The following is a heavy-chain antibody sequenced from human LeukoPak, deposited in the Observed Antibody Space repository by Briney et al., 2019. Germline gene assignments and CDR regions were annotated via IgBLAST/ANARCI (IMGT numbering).Heavy chain of an antibody. D-gene: IGHD3-22*01. J-gene: IGHJ4*02. CDR3: AKRKYDSSGYYPDY. CDR2: ISGSGGST. CDR1: GFTFSSYA. V-gene: IGHV3-23*01. Sequence: GGSLRLSCAASGFTFSSYAMSWVRQAPGKGLEWVSAISGSGGSTYYADSVKGRFTISRDNSKNTLYLQMNSLRAEDTAVYYCAKRKYDSSGYYPDYWGQGTLVTVSS.